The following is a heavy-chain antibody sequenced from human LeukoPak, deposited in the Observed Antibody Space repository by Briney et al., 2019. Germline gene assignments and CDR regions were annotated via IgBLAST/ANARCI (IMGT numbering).Heavy chain of an antibody. D-gene: IGHD2-8*01. CDR3: ARHGHCTNGVCYSNYYYYMDV. J-gene: IGHJ6*03. CDR2: IYPDDSDT. CDR1: GYSFTSYW. Sequence: PGESLKISCKGSGYSFTSYWIGRVRQMPGKGLEWMGIIYPDDSDTRYSPSFEGQVIISVDKSISTAYLQWSSLKASDTATYYCARHGHCTNGVCYSNYYYYMDVWGKGTTVTVSS. V-gene: IGHV5-51*01.